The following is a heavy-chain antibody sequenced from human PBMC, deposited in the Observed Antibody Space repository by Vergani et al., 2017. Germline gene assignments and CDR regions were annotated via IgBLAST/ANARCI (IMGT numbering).Heavy chain of an antibody. V-gene: IGHV1-18*04. D-gene: IGHD6-19*01. Sequence: QVQLVQSGAEVNKPGASVKVSCKASGYTFSNYGVSWVRQAPGQGLEWMGWIRNGNTNYAQKVQDRVTMTADTPTRTAYMELRSLRSDDTAVYYCARLFRVAGTDNCFDPWGQGTLVTVSS. CDR1: GYTFSNYG. J-gene: IGHJ5*02. CDR2: IRNGNT. CDR3: ARLFRVAGTDNCFDP.